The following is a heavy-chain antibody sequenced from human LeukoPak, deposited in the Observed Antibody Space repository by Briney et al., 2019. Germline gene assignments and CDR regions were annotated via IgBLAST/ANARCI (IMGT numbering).Heavy chain of an antibody. V-gene: IGHV3-33*01. CDR3: ARDTDYYDSSGNLDY. Sequence: KLSCKASGYTFTSYGMHWVRQAPGKGLEWVAVIWYDGSNKYYADSVKGRFTISRDNSKNTLYLQMNSLRAEDTAVYYCARDTDYYDSSGNLDYWGQGTLVTVSS. CDR1: GYTFTSYG. J-gene: IGHJ4*02. D-gene: IGHD3-22*01. CDR2: IWYDGSNK.